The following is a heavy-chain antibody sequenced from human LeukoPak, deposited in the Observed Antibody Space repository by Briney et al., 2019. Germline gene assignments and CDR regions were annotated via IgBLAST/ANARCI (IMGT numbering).Heavy chain of an antibody. Sequence: ASETLSLTCAVYGGSFSGYYWSWIRQPPGKGLEWIGEINHSGSTNYNPSLKSRVTISVDTSKNQFSLKLSSVTAADTAVYYCARGRLVRGVTKSPLDYWGQGTLVTVSS. CDR2: INHSGST. CDR1: GGSFSGYY. D-gene: IGHD3-10*01. V-gene: IGHV4-34*01. CDR3: ARGRLVRGVTKSPLDY. J-gene: IGHJ4*02.